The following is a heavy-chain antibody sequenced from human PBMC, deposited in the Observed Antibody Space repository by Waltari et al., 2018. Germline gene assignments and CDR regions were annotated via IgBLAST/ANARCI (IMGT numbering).Heavy chain of an antibody. CDR1: GYTFTGYY. D-gene: IGHD1-26*01. CDR2: INPNSGGT. CDR3: AKDIGIVGALGYFDL. J-gene: IGHJ2*01. Sequence: QEQLVQSGAEVKKPGASVKVSCKASGYTFTGYYMHWVRQAPGQGLEWMGRINPNSGGTNYAQKFQGRVTMTRDTSISTAYMELSRLRSDDTAVYYCAKDIGIVGALGYFDLWGRGTLVTVSS. V-gene: IGHV1-2*06.